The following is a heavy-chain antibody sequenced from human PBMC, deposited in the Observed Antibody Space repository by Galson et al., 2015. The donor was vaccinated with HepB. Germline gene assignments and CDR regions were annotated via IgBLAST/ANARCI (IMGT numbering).Heavy chain of an antibody. CDR3: AKRLKQVGYSGYDFYFQH. D-gene: IGHD5-12*01. CDR2: ISGSGGST. V-gene: IGHV3-23*01. CDR1: GFTFSSCA. J-gene: IGHJ1*01. Sequence: SLRLSCAASGFTFSSCAMNWVRQAPGKGLEWVSAISGSGGSTYYADSVKGRFTISRDNSKNTLYLQMNSLRAEDTAVYYCAKRLKQVGYSGYDFYFQHWGQGTLVTVSS.